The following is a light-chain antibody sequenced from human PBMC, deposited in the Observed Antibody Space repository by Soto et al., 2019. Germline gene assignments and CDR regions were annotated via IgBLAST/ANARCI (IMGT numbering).Light chain of an antibody. V-gene: IGKV3-20*01. CDR1: QSVSSR. J-gene: IGKJ3*01. CDR3: QQYGSSPIT. CDR2: QTS. Sequence: EIVMTQSPGTLYFSPGERATLSCRASQSVSSRLAWYQQKPGQAPRILIYQTSIRAAGIPARFSGSGSGTDFTLTISRLEPEDFAVYYCQQYGSSPITFGTGTKVDLK.